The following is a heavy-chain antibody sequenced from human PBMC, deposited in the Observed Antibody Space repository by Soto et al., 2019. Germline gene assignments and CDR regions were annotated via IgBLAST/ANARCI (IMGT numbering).Heavy chain of an antibody. J-gene: IGHJ4*02. V-gene: IGHV4-59*01. CDR2: IYYSGST. Sequence: SETLSLTCTVSGGSISSYYWSWIRQPPGKGLEWIGYIYYSGSTNYNPSLKSRVTISVDTSKNQFSLKLSSVTAADTAVYYCARVTNPKSWSGYYTRSIFDYWGQGTLVTVSS. CDR1: GGSISSYY. D-gene: IGHD3-3*01. CDR3: ARVTNPKSWSGYYTRSIFDY.